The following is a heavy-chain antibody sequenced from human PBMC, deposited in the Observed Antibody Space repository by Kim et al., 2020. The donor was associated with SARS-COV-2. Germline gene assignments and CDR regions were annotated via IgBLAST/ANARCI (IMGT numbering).Heavy chain of an antibody. Sequence: SETLSLTCAVSGGSLIGYYSMWIRQSPGKGLEWIGEVTHGGSTNYRPSLKDRVIISADMSKRQVSLKWASVTAADTAGYFCARAIDSCGYQYWGQGTPVT. CDR3: ARAIDSCGYQY. CDR2: VTHGGST. V-gene: IGHV4-34*01. J-gene: IGHJ4*02. CDR1: GGSLIGYY. D-gene: IGHD3-22*01.